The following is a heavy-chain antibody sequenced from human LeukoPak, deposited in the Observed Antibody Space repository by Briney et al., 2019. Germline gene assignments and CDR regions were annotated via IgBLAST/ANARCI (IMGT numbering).Heavy chain of an antibody. Sequence: SVKVSCKASGGTFSSYAISWVRQAPGQGLEWMGGIIPIFGTANYAQKFQGRVTITADESTSTAYMELSSLRSEDTAVYYCARDGVGATGFDYWGQGTLVTVSS. CDR1: GGTFSSYA. CDR2: IIPIFGTA. V-gene: IGHV1-69*13. J-gene: IGHJ4*02. CDR3: ARDGVGATGFDY. D-gene: IGHD1-26*01.